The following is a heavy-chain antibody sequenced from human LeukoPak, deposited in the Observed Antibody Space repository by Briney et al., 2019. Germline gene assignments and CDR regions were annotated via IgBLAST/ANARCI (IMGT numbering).Heavy chain of an antibody. J-gene: IGHJ4*02. V-gene: IGHV4-39*01. CDR2: IFRNGFT. D-gene: IGHD4-23*01. Sequence: SETLSLTCTVSGVSITTSNYHWGWIRQPPGKGLEWIVSIFRNGFTSYNPSLKSRVTIFVDTSKNQVSLKLNSVTAADTAVYHCVRDSYGGDRDFDLWVRASKVTVSS. CDR3: VRDSYGGDRDFDL. CDR1: GVSITTSNYH.